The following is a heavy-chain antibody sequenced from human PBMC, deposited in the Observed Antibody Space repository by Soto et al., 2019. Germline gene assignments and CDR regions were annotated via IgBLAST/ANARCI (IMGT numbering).Heavy chain of an antibody. CDR1: GFTFSSYG. D-gene: IGHD2-15*01. V-gene: IGHV3-33*01. CDR2: IWYDGSNK. J-gene: IGHJ4*02. Sequence: QVQLVESGGGVVQPGRSLRLSCAASGFTFSSYGMHWVRQAPGKGLEWVAVIWYDGSNKYYADSVKGRFTISRDNSKNALYLQMNSLRADDTAVYYCARDGYCSGGSCYSVPVFEYWGQGALVTVSS. CDR3: ARDGYCSGGSCYSVPVFEY.